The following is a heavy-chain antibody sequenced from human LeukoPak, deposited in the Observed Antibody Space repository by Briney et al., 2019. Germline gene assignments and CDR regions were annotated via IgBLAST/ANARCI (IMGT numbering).Heavy chain of an antibody. V-gene: IGHV3-49*03. CDR3: SRGSGWLSVY. CDR1: GFTFGDYL. CDR2: ISGGTT. D-gene: IGHD6-19*01. J-gene: IGHJ4*02. Sequence: PGGSLRLSCTASGFTFGDYLMSWFRQAPGKGLEWIGFISGGTTEYAASVKGRFTISRDDSTSIAYLQMNSLTTEDTAVYYCSRGSGWLSVYWGKGPLVTVS.